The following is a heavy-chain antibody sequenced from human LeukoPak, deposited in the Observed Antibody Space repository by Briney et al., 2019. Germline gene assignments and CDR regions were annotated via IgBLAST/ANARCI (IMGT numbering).Heavy chain of an antibody. CDR1: GGSISSGGYY. D-gene: IGHD6-13*01. Sequence: SETLSLTCTVSGGSISSGGYYCSWIRQHRGKVLEWIGYIYYSGSTYYNPSLKSRVTISVDTSKNQFSLKLSSVTAADSAVYYCAREVKGLAARYFDYWGQGTLVTVSS. CDR2: IYYSGST. J-gene: IGHJ4*02. CDR3: AREVKGLAARYFDY. V-gene: IGHV4-31*03.